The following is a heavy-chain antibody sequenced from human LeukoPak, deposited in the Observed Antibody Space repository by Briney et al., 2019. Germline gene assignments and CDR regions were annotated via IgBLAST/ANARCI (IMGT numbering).Heavy chain of an antibody. CDR3: ARDGADVYGRAFDY. CDR1: GDSVSGHY. CDR2: VSYSGGT. V-gene: IGHV4-59*02. D-gene: IGHD3-10*01. J-gene: IGHJ4*02. Sequence: SETLSLTCTVSGDSVSGHYWSWIRQTPGKGLEWIGYVSYSGGTNYNPSLKRRVSISLDTSKNQFSLKLTSVTAADTAVYFCARDGADVYGRAFDYWGQGTLVSVSS.